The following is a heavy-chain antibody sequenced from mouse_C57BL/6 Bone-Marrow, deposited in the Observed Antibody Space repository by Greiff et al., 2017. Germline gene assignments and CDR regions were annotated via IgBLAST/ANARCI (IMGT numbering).Heavy chain of an antibody. CDR3: ARRGTGDY. J-gene: IGHJ2*01. V-gene: IGHV5-9*01. Sequence: EVKLMESGGGLVKPGGSLKLSCAASGFTFSSYTMSWVRQTPEKRLAWVATLSGGGGNTYYPDSVKGRFTISRDNAKNTLYLQMSSLRSEDTALYYCARRGTGDYWGQGTTLTVSS. CDR2: LSGGGGNT. D-gene: IGHD3-3*01. CDR1: GFTFSSYT.